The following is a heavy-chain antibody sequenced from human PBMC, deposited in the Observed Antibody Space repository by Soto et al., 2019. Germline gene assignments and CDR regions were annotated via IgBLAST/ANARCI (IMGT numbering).Heavy chain of an antibody. CDR2: IWYDGNNK. V-gene: IGHV3-33*01. Sequence: QVQLVESGGGVVQPGGSLRLTCAASGFTFSNYGMHWVRQPPGKGLEWVAVIWYDGNNKYYADSVKGRFTISRDNSNNTLYVQMTSLRAEDTAVYYCARGLHSLFDYWGQGTLVTVSS. D-gene: IGHD2-21*01. CDR3: ARGLHSLFDY. J-gene: IGHJ4*02. CDR1: GFTFSNYG.